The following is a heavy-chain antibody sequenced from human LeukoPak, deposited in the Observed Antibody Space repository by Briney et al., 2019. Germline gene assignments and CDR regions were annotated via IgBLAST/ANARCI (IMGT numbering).Heavy chain of an antibody. CDR3: ATGTNYYYYGMDV. CDR1: GYIFTNYW. J-gene: IGHJ6*02. CDR2: IYPGDSDA. V-gene: IGHV5-51*01. Sequence: PEESLKISCKGSGYIFTNYWIGWVRQMPGKGLEWMGIIYPGDSDASYSPSFQGQVTISADKSISTAYLQWSSLKASDTAMYYCATGTNYYYYGMDVWGQGTTVTVSS. D-gene: IGHD1-14*01.